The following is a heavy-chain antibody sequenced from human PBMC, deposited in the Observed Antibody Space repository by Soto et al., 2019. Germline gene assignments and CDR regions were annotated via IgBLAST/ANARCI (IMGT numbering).Heavy chain of an antibody. CDR1: GFTFSSYS. CDR2: ISSSSSYI. J-gene: IGHJ4*02. CDR3: ARDYGDSLYFGY. D-gene: IGHD4-17*01. Sequence: GGSLRLSCAASGFTFSSYSMNWVRQAPGKGLEWVSSISSSSSYIYYADSVKGRFTISRDNAKNSLYLQMNSLRAEDTAVYYCARDYGDSLYFGYWGQGTLVTVSS. V-gene: IGHV3-21*01.